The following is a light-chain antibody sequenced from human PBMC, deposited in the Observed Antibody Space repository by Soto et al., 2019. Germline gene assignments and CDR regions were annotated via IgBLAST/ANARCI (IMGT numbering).Light chain of an antibody. CDR3: LQHFNFSWT. Sequence: AIPMTQSPSSLSASVGDRVTITCRASRDIGNDLGWYQQKPGKAPKHLIFAASNLQSGVPSRFSGGGSGTDFTLTSSSLQADDFATYYCLQHFNFSWTFGQGTKVE. CDR2: AAS. CDR1: RDIGND. J-gene: IGKJ1*01. V-gene: IGKV1-6*01.